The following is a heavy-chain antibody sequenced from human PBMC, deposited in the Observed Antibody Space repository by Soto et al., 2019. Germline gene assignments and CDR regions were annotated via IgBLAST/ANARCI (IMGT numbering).Heavy chain of an antibody. CDR3: ARGTYYYGSSGYYELDY. CDR2: IYYSGST. J-gene: IGHJ4*02. V-gene: IGHV4-59*01. D-gene: IGHD3-22*01. Sequence: SETLSLTCTVSGGSISSYYWSWIRQPPGKGLEWIGYIYYSGSTNYNPSLKSRVTISVDTSKNQFSLKLSSVTAADTAVYYCARGTYYYGSSGYYELDYWGQGTLVTVSS. CDR1: GGSISSYY.